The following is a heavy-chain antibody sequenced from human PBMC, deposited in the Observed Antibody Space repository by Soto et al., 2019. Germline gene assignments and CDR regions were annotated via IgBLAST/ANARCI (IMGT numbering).Heavy chain of an antibody. V-gene: IGHV3-21*01. D-gene: IGHD2-2*01. CDR3: ARILGYCSSTSCPSDI. CDR2: ISSSSSYI. CDR1: GFTFSSYS. J-gene: IGHJ3*02. Sequence: GGSLRLSCAASGFTFSSYSMNWVRQAPGKGLEWVSSISSSSSYIYYADSVKGRFTISRDNAKNSLYLQMNSLRAEDTAVYYCARILGYCSSTSCPSDIWGQGTMVTVSS.